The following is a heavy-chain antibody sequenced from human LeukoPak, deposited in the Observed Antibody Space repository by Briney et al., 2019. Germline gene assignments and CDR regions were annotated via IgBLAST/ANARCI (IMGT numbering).Heavy chain of an antibody. J-gene: IGHJ6*03. CDR1: GYSISSGYY. CDR2: IYHSGST. V-gene: IGHV4-38-2*01. Sequence: PSETLSLTCAVSGYSISSGYYWGWIRQPPGKGLEWIGSIYHSGSTYYNPSLKCRVTISVDTSKNQFSLKLSSVTAADTAVYYCARGSRITMVRGVIIRATTHYYYMDVWGKGTTVTVSS. CDR3: ARGSRITMVRGVIIRATTHYYYMDV. D-gene: IGHD3-10*01.